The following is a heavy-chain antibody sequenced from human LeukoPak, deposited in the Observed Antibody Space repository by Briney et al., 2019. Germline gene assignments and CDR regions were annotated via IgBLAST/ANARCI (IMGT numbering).Heavy chain of an antibody. CDR2: ISYDGSNK. V-gene: IGHV3-30*01. J-gene: IGHJ4*02. D-gene: IGHD1-26*01. CDR3: ARTYSGSSKDY. CDR1: GFTFSSYA. Sequence: GGSLRLSCAASGFTFSSYAMHWVRQAPGKGLEWVAVISYDGSNKYYADSVKGRFTISRDNSKNTLYLQMNSLRAEDTAVYYCARTYSGSSKDYWGQGNLVTVSS.